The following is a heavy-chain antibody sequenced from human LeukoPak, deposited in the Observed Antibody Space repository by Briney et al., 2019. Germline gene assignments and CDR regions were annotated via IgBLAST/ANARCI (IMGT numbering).Heavy chain of an antibody. CDR1: RFPFRSYG. CDR2: IWYDGSEK. Sequence: GRSLRLSCAASRFPFRSYGMHWVRQAPGKRLEWVAVIWYDGSEKYYADSVKGRFTVSRDNSNNMLYLQMDSLRAEDTAVYYCATYNSGTIDHWGQGTLVTVSS. J-gene: IGHJ4*02. V-gene: IGHV3-33*03. CDR3: ATYNSGTIDH. D-gene: IGHD1-1*01.